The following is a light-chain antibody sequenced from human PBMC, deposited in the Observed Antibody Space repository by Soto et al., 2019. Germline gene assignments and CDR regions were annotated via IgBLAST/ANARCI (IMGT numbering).Light chain of an antibody. CDR3: QQYRNLPPIT. CDR2: SAS. V-gene: IGKV3D-15*01. Sequence: IVVKQCRAPRSACPGKRPTLSCRSSQTVRSHLVWYQQPPGQPPRLLMYSASTRATGIPDRFSGSGSGTDSSRTSSSLQSEDFAVYYCQQYRNLPPITFRLGTHWRL. CDR1: QTVRSH. J-gene: IGKJ5*01.